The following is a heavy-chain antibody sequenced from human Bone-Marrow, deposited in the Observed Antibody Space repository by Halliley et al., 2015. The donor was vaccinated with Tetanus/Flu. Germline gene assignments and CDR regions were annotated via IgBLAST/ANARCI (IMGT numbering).Heavy chain of an antibody. Sequence: TLSLTCAVSGGSISSTYWWSWVRQPPGKGLEWIGDIFHSGGTNYNPSLKSRVTISVDKSKNQFSLKLTSVTAADTAVYYCAILVVVAATTDYWGQGTLVTVS. D-gene: IGHD2-15*01. J-gene: IGHJ4*02. CDR3: AILVVVAATTDY. CDR2: IFHSGGT. CDR1: GGSISSTYW. V-gene: IGHV4-4*02.